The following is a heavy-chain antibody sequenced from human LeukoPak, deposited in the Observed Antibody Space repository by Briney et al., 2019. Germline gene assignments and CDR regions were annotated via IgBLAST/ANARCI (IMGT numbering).Heavy chain of an antibody. CDR3: ARGGRVTTVVTLLDY. V-gene: IGHV1-2*02. CDR2: INPNSYGT. D-gene: IGHD4-23*01. CDR1: GYTFTGYY. Sequence: WASVKVSCKASGYTFTGYYMHWVRQAPGQGLEWMGWINPNSYGTNYAQKFQGRVTMTRDTSISTAYMELSRLRSDDTAVYHCARGGRVTTVVTLLDYWGQGTLVTVSS. J-gene: IGHJ4*02.